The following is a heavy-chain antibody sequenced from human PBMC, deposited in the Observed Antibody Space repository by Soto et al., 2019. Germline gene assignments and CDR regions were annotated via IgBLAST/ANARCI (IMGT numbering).Heavy chain of an antibody. D-gene: IGHD3-9*01. CDR2: IKHSGNN. CDR3: ARGGSNDWQVAFDI. Sequence: SETLSLTCVVSGGSFSTYYYNWIRQSPGKGLERIGEIKHSGNNNYSPSLKSRVTMSLDTSKNQFSLKLTSVTAADTAVYYCARGGSNDWQVAFDIWGQGTMVTVSS. CDR1: GGSFSTYY. J-gene: IGHJ3*02. V-gene: IGHV4-34*01.